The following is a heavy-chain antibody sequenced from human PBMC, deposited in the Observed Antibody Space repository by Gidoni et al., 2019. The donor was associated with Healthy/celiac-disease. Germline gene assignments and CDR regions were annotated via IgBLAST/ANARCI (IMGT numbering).Heavy chain of an antibody. CDR2: ISGSGGST. J-gene: IGHJ4*02. V-gene: IGHV3-23*01. D-gene: IGHD2-8*01. CDR1: GFLFSSHA. CDR3: AKDRLLVRSPSIIITPYWTALDY. Sequence: EVQLLESGGGLVQPGGSLRLSCAASGFLFSSHAMSWVPPTPGTGLEWVVAISGSGGSTYYADSVKGRFTISRDNSKNTLYLQMNSLRAEETAVYYCAKDRLLVRSPSIIITPYWTALDYWGQGTLVTVSS.